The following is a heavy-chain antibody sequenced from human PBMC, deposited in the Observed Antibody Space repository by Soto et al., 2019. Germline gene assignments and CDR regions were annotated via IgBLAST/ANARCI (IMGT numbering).Heavy chain of an antibody. CDR2: ISWDGGST. Sequence: VQLVESGGVVVQPGGSLRLSCAASGFTFDDYTMHWVRQAPGKGLEWVSLISWDGGSTYYADSVKGRFTISRDNSKNSLYLQMNSLRTEDTALYYCAKDKGGPFSYSSSWGNFDYWGQGTLVTVSS. J-gene: IGHJ4*02. D-gene: IGHD6-13*01. CDR3: AKDKGGPFSYSSSWGNFDY. CDR1: GFTFDDYT. V-gene: IGHV3-43*01.